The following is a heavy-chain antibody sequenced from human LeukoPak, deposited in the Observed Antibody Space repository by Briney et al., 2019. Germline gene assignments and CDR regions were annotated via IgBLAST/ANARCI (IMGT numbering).Heavy chain of an antibody. CDR2: IKQDGSEK. CDR1: GFTFSSYA. D-gene: IGHD2/OR15-2a*01. J-gene: IGHJ4*02. Sequence: GGSLRLSCAASGFTFSSYAMHWVRQAPGKGLEWVANIKQDGSEKYYVDSVKGRFTISRDNAKNSLYLQMNSLRAEDTAIYYCARDYQYGYSTNWYHLAQIDYWGQGTLVTVSS. V-gene: IGHV3-7*01. CDR3: ARDYQYGYSTNWYHLAQIDY.